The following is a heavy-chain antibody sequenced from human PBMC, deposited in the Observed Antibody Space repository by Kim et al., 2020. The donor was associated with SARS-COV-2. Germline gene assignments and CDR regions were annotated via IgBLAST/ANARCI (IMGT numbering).Heavy chain of an antibody. CDR2: IIPIFGTA. CDR1: GGTFSSYA. CDR3: ARGDYDYVWGSYRFSSGGMDV. Sequence: SVKVSCKASGGTFSSYAISWVRQAPGQGLEWMGGIIPIFGTANYAQKFQGRVTITADESTSTAYMELSSLRSEDTAVYYCARGDYDYVWGSYRFSSGGMDVWGQGTTVTVSS. D-gene: IGHD3-16*02. J-gene: IGHJ6*02. V-gene: IGHV1-69*13.